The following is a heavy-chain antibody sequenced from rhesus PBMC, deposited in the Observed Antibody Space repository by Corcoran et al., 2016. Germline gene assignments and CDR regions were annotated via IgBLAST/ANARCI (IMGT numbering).Heavy chain of an antibody. V-gene: IGHV4-173*01. J-gene: IGHJ1*01. CDR3: ARWNPARDFEF. CDR2: LSGRGGTI. D-gene: IGHD1-1*01. Sequence: QLQLQESDPGLVKPSETLSLTCAVSGGSISSNYWSWIRQTPGKGLEWIGRLSGRGGTIDYNPSLNSRVTMSTDTAKNQSALNLSSVTAADTAVYSCARWNPARDFEFWGHGALVTVSS. CDR1: GGSISSNY.